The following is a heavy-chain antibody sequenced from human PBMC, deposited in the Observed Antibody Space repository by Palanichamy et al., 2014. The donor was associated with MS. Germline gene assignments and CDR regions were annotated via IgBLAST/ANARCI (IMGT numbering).Heavy chain of an antibody. CDR3: ARYSGRMGAFDI. V-gene: IGHV3-48*02. J-gene: IGHJ3*02. D-gene: IGHD1-26*01. Sequence: EVQLVESGGGLVQPGGSLRLSCAASGFTFDSYSMNWVRQAPGKGLEWVSYISSSSSTIYYADPVEGRCTLSRDNAKNLLYLQMNSLRDEDTAMYYCARYSGRMGAFDIWGQGTMVSVSS. CDR1: GFTFDSYS. CDR2: ISSSSSTI.